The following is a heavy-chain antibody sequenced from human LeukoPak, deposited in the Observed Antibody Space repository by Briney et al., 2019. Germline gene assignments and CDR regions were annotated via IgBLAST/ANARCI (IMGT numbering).Heavy chain of an antibody. CDR1: GGTFSSYA. CDR3: AGASSSWYANYYYYYMDV. J-gene: IGHJ6*03. Sequence: ASVKVSCKASGGTFSSYAISWVRQAPGQGLEWMGAIIPIFGTANYAQRFQGRVTITTDESTSTAYMELSSLRSEDTAVYYCAGASSSWYANYYYYYMDVWGKGTTVTVSS. CDR2: IIPIFGTA. V-gene: IGHV1-69*05. D-gene: IGHD6-13*01.